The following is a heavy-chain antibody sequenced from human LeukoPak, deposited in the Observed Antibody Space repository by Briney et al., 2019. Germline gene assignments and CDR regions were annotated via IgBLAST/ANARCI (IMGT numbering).Heavy chain of an antibody. D-gene: IGHD3-22*01. Sequence: SETLSLTCTVSGGSISTGGYYWSWIRQHPGEGLEWIGNIYYSGSTYYSPSLKSRVTMSVDTSKNQFSLTLISVTAADTAVYFCARAAPNYYDSSGSLRNPYFDYWGQGTLVTVSS. CDR1: GGSISTGGYY. V-gene: IGHV4-31*03. CDR2: IYYSGST. J-gene: IGHJ4*02. CDR3: ARAAPNYYDSSGSLRNPYFDY.